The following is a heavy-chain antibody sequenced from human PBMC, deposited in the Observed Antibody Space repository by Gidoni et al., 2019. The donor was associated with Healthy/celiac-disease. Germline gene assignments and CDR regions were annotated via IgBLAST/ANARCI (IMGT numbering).Heavy chain of an antibody. CDR1: GYTFTSYA. CDR2: MNPNSGNT. Sequence: QVQLVQSGAEVKKPGASVKVSCKASGYTFTSYAINWVRQATGQGLEWMGWMNPNSGNTGYAQKFQGRVTMTRNTSISTAYMELSSLRSEDTAVYYCARGRDIVVVPSHYYYYYMDVWGKGTTVTVSS. J-gene: IGHJ6*03. CDR3: ARGRDIVVVPSHYYYYYMDV. V-gene: IGHV1-8*01. D-gene: IGHD2-2*01.